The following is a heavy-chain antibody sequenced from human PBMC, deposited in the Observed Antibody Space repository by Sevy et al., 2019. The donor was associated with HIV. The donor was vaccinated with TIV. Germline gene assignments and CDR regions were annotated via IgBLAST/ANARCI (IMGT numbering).Heavy chain of an antibody. V-gene: IGHV3-9*01. Sequence: SLKISCAASGFAFDDYAMHWVRQAPGKGLEWVSGISWNSGSIGYADSVKGRFTISRDNAKNSLYLQMNSLRAEDTALYYCAKDGRIAVGYFQHWGQSTLVTVSS. D-gene: IGHD6-19*01. CDR1: GFAFDDYA. J-gene: IGHJ1*01. CDR3: AKDGRIAVGYFQH. CDR2: ISWNSGSI.